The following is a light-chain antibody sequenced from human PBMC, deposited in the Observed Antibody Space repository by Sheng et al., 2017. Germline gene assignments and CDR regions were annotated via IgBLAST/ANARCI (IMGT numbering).Light chain of an antibody. V-gene: IGKV1-5*03. CDR2: RAS. CDR3: QQYNSYSRA. Sequence: DIQLTQSPSTLSASVGDRVTTTCRASQRVNWLAWFQHKPGKAPKLLIYRASTLESGVPSRFSGSGSGTEFTLTITNLQPDDFATYYCQQYNSYSRAFGQGTKVEVK. CDR1: QRVNW. J-gene: IGKJ1*01.